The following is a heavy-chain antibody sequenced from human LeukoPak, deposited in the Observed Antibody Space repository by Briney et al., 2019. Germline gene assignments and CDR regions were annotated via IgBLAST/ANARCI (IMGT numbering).Heavy chain of an antibody. CDR3: TRDPTQYLRYGYFDY. Sequence: GGSLRLSCAASGFTVSSNYMSWVRQAPGKGLEWVSVIYSGGSTYYADSVKGRFTISRDNAKNSLYLQMSSLRAEDTAVYYCTRDPTQYLRYGYFDYWGQGTLVTVSS. V-gene: IGHV3-53*01. D-gene: IGHD4-11*01. J-gene: IGHJ4*02. CDR1: GFTVSSNY. CDR2: IYSGGST.